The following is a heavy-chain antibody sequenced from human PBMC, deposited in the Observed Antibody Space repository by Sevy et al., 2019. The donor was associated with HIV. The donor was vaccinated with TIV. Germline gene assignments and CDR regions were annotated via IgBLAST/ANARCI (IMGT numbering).Heavy chain of an antibody. J-gene: IGHJ4*02. D-gene: IGHD3-10*01. CDR1: GFTFSSYG. Sequence: GGSLRLSCAASGFTFSSYGMHWVRQAPGTGLEWVAVIWYDGGSKYYADSVKGRFTISRDNSKNTLFLQMNSVRAEDTAVYYCARDKLLPVMVTMVRGALSYYFDYWGQGTLVTVSS. CDR3: ARDKLLPVMVTMVRGALSYYFDY. CDR2: IWYDGGSK. V-gene: IGHV3-33*01.